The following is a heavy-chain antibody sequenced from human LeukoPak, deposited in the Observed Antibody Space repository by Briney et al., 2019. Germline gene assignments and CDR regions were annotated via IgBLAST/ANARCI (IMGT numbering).Heavy chain of an antibody. CDR3: ARDRGNGDYGDYFDS. CDR2: IQTSGRV. Sequence: PSQTLSPTCSVSGGSVTSGPNYWNWIRRPAGKGLEWIGRIQTSGRVNYNPSLKSRVTVYLDTPKNLVSLQLTSVTAADTAVYYCARDRGNGDYGDYFDSWGQGTQVTVSS. CDR1: GGSVTSGPNY. V-gene: IGHV4-61*02. J-gene: IGHJ4*02. D-gene: IGHD4-17*01.